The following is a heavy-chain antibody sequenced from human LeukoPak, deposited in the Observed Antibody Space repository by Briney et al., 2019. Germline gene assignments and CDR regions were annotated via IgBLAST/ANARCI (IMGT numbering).Heavy chain of an antibody. V-gene: IGHV4-61*02. Sequence: SQTLSLTCTVSGGSISSGSYYWSWIRQPAGKGLEWIGRIYTSGSTNYNPSLKSRVTISVDTSKNQFSLKLSSVTAADTAVYYCARALYVWGSYRYFDYWGQGTLVTVSS. J-gene: IGHJ4*02. CDR3: ARALYVWGSYRYFDY. CDR1: GGSISSGSYY. CDR2: IYTSGST. D-gene: IGHD3-16*02.